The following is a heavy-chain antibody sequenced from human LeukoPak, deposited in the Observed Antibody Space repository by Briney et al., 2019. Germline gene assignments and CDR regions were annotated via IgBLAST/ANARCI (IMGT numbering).Heavy chain of an antibody. CDR1: GFTVSSNY. J-gene: IGHJ4*02. CDR3: AKDTTSYSYGFDTSYYFDY. V-gene: IGHV3-53*01. D-gene: IGHD5-18*01. CDR2: IYSGGST. Sequence: GGSLRLSCAASGFTVSSNYMSWVRQAPGKGLEWVSVIYSGGSTYYADSVKGRFTISRDNSKNTLYLQMNSLRAEDTAVYYCAKDTTSYSYGFDTSYYFDYWGQGTLVTVSS.